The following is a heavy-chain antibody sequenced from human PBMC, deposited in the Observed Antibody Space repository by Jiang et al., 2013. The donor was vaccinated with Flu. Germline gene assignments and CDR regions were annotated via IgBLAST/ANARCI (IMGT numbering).Heavy chain of an antibody. Sequence: GSGLVKPSETLSLTCTVSGGSINNKYWGWVRQPPGKRLEWIGYIYYSGTSGLTNYNPSLESRVTISVDASKNQFYLNLTSVTAADTAVYYCVRDYYDSVGLTFFDSWGQGTLVTVSS. D-gene: IGHD3-22*01. CDR1: GGSINNKY. J-gene: IGHJ4*02. CDR3: VRDYYDSVGLTFFDS. V-gene: IGHV4-59*13. CDR2: IYYSGTSGLT.